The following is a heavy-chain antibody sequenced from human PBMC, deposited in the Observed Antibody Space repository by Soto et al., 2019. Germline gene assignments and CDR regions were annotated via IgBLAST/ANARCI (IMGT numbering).Heavy chain of an antibody. Sequence: GGSLRLSCAASGFTFSSYSMNWVRQAPGKGLEWVSYISSRSSTTYYADSVKGRFTISRDNAKNSLYLQINSLRAEDTAVYYCARSGSGGVFDCWGKGTLVTVSS. CDR1: GFTFSSYS. D-gene: IGHD1-26*01. CDR2: ISSRSSTT. V-gene: IGHV3-48*01. J-gene: IGHJ4*02. CDR3: ARSGSGGVFDC.